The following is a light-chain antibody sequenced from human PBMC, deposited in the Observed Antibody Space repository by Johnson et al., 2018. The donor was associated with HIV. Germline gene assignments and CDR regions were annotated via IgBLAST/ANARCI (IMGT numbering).Light chain of an antibody. CDR1: SSNIGKNY. CDR2: DNH. V-gene: IGLV1-51*01. Sequence: QSVLTQPPSVSAAPGQKVTISCSGSSSNIGKNYVSWYQQLPGTAPKLLIFDNHKRPSGIPDRFSGSKSGTSATLGITGLQTGDEADYYCGTWDSGLSAHYVFGTGTRVTVL. J-gene: IGLJ1*01. CDR3: GTWDSGLSAHYV.